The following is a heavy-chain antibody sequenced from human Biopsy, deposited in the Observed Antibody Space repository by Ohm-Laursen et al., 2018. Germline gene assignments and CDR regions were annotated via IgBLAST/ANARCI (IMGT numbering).Heavy chain of an antibody. V-gene: IGHV4-59*08. Sequence: SETLSLTCSVSGASTKSFYWSWIRQPPGKGLEWIGDVYYSGSTNRNPSLKSRVTILVDTSKNQFSLKLNSVTAADTAVYYCGRREVVITHDAFDTWGQGTMVTVSS. D-gene: IGHD3-22*01. J-gene: IGHJ3*02. CDR3: GRREVVITHDAFDT. CDR2: VYYSGST. CDR1: GASTKSFY.